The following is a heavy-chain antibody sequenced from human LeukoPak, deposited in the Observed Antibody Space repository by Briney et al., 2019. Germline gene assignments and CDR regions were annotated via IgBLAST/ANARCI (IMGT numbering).Heavy chain of an antibody. D-gene: IGHD3-9*01. CDR2: INSAGSST. J-gene: IGHJ6*02. CDR1: GFTFSSYW. CDR3: VRGSNDWIGMDV. Sequence: GGSLRLSCAASGFTFSSYWMHWVRQTPGKGLVCVSRINSAGSSTDYADSVKGRFTISRDNAKNTLYLQMNSLRAEDMAVYYCVRGSNDWIGMDVWGQGTTVTVSS. V-gene: IGHV3-74*01.